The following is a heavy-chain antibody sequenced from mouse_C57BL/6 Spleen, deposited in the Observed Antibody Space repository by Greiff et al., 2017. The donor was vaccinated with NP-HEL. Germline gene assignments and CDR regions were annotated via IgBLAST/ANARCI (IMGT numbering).Heavy chain of an antibody. Sequence: QVQLQQPGAELVRPGTSVKLSCKASGYTFTSYWMHWVKQRPGQGLEWIGVIDPSDSYTNYNQKFKGKATLTVDTSSSTAYMQLSSLTSEDSAVYYCARYDYDDEDYWGQGTTLTVSS. V-gene: IGHV1-59*01. CDR2: IDPSDSYT. D-gene: IGHD2-4*01. CDR3: ARYDYDDEDY. J-gene: IGHJ2*01. CDR1: GYTFTSYW.